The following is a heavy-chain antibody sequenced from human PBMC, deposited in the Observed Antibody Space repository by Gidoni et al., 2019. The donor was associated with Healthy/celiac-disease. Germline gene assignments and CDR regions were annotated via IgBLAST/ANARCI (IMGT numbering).Heavy chain of an antibody. D-gene: IGHD3-16*02. CDR1: GGTFSSYA. CDR2: IIPIFGTA. V-gene: IGHV1-69*01. J-gene: IGHJ6*02. Sequence: QVQLVQSGAEVKKPGSSVKVSCKASGGTFSSYAISWVRQAPGQGLEWMGGIIPIFGTANDAQKFQGRVTITADESTSTAYMELSSLRSEDTAVYYCARGPYDYVWGSYRLSGMDVWGQGTTVTVSS. CDR3: ARGPYDYVWGSYRLSGMDV.